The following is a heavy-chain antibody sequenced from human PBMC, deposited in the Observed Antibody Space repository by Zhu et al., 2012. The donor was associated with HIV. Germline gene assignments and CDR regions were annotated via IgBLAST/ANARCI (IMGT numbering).Heavy chain of an antibody. CDR1: GGSISSNW. Sequence: QVQLQESGPGLVKPSGTLSLTCAVSGGSISSNWWSWVRQSPGKGLEWIGEVHHSGSTNSNPSLKNRVTISLDKSKSQFSLNLNSVTAEDTAVYYCARDGPGDDAFDVWGQGTSGHRRLQ. V-gene: IGHV4-4*02. CDR3: ARDGPGDDAFDV. J-gene: IGHJ3*01. CDR2: VHHSGST.